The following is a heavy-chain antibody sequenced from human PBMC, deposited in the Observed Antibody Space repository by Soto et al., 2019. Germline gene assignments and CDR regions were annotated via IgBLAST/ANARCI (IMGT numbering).Heavy chain of an antibody. Sequence: SETLSLTCTVSGGSISSYYWSWIRQPPGKGLEWIGYIYYSGSTNYNPSLKSRVTISVDTSKNQFSLKLSSVTAADTAVYYCARGASGYYDSTGYYSPYYFDYWGQGTLVTVSS. J-gene: IGHJ4*02. CDR1: GGSISSYY. D-gene: IGHD3-22*01. CDR2: IYYSGST. CDR3: ARGASGYYDSTGYYSPYYFDY. V-gene: IGHV4-59*12.